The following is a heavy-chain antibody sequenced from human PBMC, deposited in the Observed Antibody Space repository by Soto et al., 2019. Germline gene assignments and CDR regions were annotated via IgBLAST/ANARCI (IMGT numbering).Heavy chain of an antibody. D-gene: IGHD6-19*01. J-gene: IGHJ1*01. Sequence: GGSLRLSCSASGFTFSSYAMHWVRQAPGKGLEYASGISSNGGTTYYVDSVKGRFIISRDNSKSTLYLQMTSLKTEDTAVYYCVKDPGAVTGDEYFQHWGPGTLVTVSS. CDR3: VKDPGAVTGDEYFQH. CDR1: GFTFSSYA. V-gene: IGHV3-64D*06. CDR2: ISSNGGTT.